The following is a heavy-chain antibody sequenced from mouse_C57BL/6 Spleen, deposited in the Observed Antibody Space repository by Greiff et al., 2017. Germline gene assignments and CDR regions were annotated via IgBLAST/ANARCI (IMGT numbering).Heavy chain of an antibody. CDR3: AREGSYYEGFAY. Sequence: QVQLQQSGAELARPGASVKMSCTASGYTFTSYTMHWVKQRPGQGLEWIGYINPSSGYTKYNQKFKDKATLTADKSSSTAYMQLSSLTSEDSAVYYCAREGSYYEGFAYWGQGTLVTVSA. J-gene: IGHJ3*01. CDR2: INPSSGYT. V-gene: IGHV1-4*01. CDR1: GYTFTSYT. D-gene: IGHD1-1*01.